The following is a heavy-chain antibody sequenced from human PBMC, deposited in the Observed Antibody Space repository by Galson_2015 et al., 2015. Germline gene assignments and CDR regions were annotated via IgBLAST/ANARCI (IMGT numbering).Heavy chain of an antibody. CDR3: ARDSATTVNIDF. V-gene: IGHV3-48*02. D-gene: IGHD4-17*01. J-gene: IGHJ4*02. Sequence: SLRLSCAASGFTSSSYSMNWVRQAPGKGLEWVSSISNSGSTIYYADPVRGRFTISRDNAKNSLYLQVNSPRDEDTAVYYCARDSATTVNIDFWGQGTLVAVSS. CDR1: GFTSSSYS. CDR2: ISNSGSTI.